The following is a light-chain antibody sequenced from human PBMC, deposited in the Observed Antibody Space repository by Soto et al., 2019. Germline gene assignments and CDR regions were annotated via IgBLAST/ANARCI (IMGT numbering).Light chain of an antibody. V-gene: IGKV3-11*01. Sequence: EIVLTQSPATLSLSPGERATLSCRAGQSISDYVAWYQQRPGQAPRLLIFDASNRATGVPDRFSGGGSGTDFTLIISSLEPEDFAVYYCQQRVNWPPTFGGGTKVEI. CDR2: DAS. CDR3: QQRVNWPPT. CDR1: QSISDY. J-gene: IGKJ4*01.